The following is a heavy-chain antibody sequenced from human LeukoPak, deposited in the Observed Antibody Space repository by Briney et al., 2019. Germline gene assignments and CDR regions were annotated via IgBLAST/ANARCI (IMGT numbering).Heavy chain of an antibody. V-gene: IGHV1-2*02. J-gene: IGHJ4*02. D-gene: IGHD2-15*01. Sequence: ASVKVSCKASGYTLTDYYVHWVRQPPGQDLEWMGFIIPHSGGTNYRQRFQGRVLMTRDMSIGTFYMELSSLRSDDTAVYYCSTEDKFCTTPKCGVYWGQGTLVTVSS. CDR3: STEDKFCTTPKCGVY. CDR2: IIPHSGGT. CDR1: GYTLTDYY.